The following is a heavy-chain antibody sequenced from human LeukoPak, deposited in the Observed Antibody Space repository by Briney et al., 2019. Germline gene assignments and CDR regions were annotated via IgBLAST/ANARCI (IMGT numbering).Heavy chain of an antibody. Sequence: GGSLGLSCAASGFTFSSYAMSWVRQAPGRGLEWVSGTSGSGVGTYYADSVKGRFTISRDNSKNTLYLQMNSLRVEDTAVYYCAKAQYSGSYSDFDYWGQGTLVTVSS. CDR1: GFTFSSYA. D-gene: IGHD1-26*01. CDR3: AKAQYSGSYSDFDY. CDR2: TSGSGVGT. V-gene: IGHV3-23*01. J-gene: IGHJ4*02.